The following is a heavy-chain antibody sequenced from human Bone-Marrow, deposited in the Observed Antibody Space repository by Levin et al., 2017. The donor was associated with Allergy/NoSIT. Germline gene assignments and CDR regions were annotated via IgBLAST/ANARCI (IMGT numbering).Heavy chain of an antibody. CDR1: GYTFSSYY. V-gene: IGHV1-46*01. D-gene: IGHD2-15*01. J-gene: IGHJ4*02. CDR2: INPGGGNT. CDR3: VRMAKLRSCSKVRCSAFDF. Sequence: PVASVKVSCKASGYTFSSYYIHWVRQAPGQGLDWMGIINPGGGNTSFARKFQGRLTMTRDTSINTVFMELRSLRSEDTAVYYCVRMAKLRSCSKVRCSAFDFWGQGTLVAVTS.